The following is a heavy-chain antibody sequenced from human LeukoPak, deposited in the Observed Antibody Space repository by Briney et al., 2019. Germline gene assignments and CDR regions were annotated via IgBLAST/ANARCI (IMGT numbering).Heavy chain of an antibody. Sequence: GGSLRLSCAASGFTFSNAWMSWVRQAPGKGLEWVGSIKSKAGGGTTDYDAAVKGRFTISRDDSKNTLYLQMNTLRSEDTAVYYCTGSEDFWGQGTLVTRPS. J-gene: IGHJ4*02. CDR3: TGSEDF. V-gene: IGHV3-15*01. CDR2: IKSKAGGGTT. CDR1: GFTFSNAW.